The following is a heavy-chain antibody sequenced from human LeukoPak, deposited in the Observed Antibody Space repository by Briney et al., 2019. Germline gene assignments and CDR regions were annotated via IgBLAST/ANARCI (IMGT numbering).Heavy chain of an antibody. J-gene: IGHJ4*02. CDR3: ATIAPGDLFDS. D-gene: IGHD7-27*01. V-gene: IGHV1-24*01. CDR1: GSTLTEFS. Sequence: ASVKVSCKVSGSTLTEFSIHWVRQAPGKGLEWMGGFVPEDDETIYAQSFQGRVTMTEDTSTDTAYMELSSLRSEDTAMCYCATIAPGDLFDSWGQGTLVTVSS. CDR2: FVPEDDET.